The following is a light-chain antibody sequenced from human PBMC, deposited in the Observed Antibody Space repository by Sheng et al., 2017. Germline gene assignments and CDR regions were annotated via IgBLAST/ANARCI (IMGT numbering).Light chain of an antibody. J-gene: IGKJ2*01. Sequence: EIVLTQSPGTLSLSPGERATLSCRASQSVSSSYLTWYQQKPGQAPTLLIYGASSRATGIPDRFSGSGSGTDFTLTISRLEPEDFAVYYCQQYDSSLYTFGQGTNWRS. CDR1: QSVSSSY. V-gene: IGKV3-20*01. CDR2: GAS. CDR3: QQYDSSLYT.